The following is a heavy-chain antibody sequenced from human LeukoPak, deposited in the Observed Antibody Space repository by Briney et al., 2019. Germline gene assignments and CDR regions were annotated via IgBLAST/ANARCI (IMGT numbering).Heavy chain of an antibody. Sequence: SETLSLTCTVSGGSISSYYWSWIRQPPGKGLEWIGYIYYSGSTNYNPSLKSRVTMSVDTSKNQFSLKLSSVTAADTAVYYCARDLAESSSWYLLGYYYYMDVWGKGTTVTISS. V-gene: IGHV4-59*12. CDR3: ARDLAESSSWYLLGYYYYMDV. CDR1: GGSISSYY. CDR2: IYYSGST. D-gene: IGHD6-13*01. J-gene: IGHJ6*03.